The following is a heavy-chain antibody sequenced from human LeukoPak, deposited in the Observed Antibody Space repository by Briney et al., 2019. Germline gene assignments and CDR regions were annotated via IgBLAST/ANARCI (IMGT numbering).Heavy chain of an antibody. CDR2: IYRGDNT. D-gene: IGHD2-2*01. CDR3: AKASSETNFDQ. CDR1: GFIVSNNF. V-gene: IGHV3-66*01. J-gene: IGHJ4*02. Sequence: GGSLRLSCAGSGFIVSNNFTSWVRQAPGKGLEWVSVIYRGDNTYYADSVKGRFTISRDNSQNTVFLQMNSLRVDDTAVYYCAKASSETNFDQWGQGTLVTVSS.